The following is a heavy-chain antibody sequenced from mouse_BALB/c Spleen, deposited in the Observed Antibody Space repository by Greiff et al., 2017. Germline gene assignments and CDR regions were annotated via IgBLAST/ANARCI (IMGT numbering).Heavy chain of an antibody. J-gene: IGHJ4*01. CDR1: GFSLTSYG. D-gene: IGHD3-3*01. V-gene: IGHV2-9*02. CDR3: ARDVGSYAMDY. CDR2: IWAGGST. Sequence: VMLVGSGPGLVAPSQSLSITCTVSGFSLTSYGVHWVRQPPGKGLEWLGVIWAGGSTNYNSALMSRLSISKDNSKSQVFLKMNSLQTDDTAMYYCARDVGSYAMDYWGQGTSVTVSS.